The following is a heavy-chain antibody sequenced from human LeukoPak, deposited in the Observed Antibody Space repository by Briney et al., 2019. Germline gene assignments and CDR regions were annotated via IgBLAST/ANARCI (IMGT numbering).Heavy chain of an antibody. D-gene: IGHD3-10*02. CDR3: AELGITMIGGV. V-gene: IGHV3-30*04. CDR1: GFTFSSYA. CDR2: ISYDGSNK. Sequence: GRSLRLSCAASGFTFSSYAMHWVRQAPGKGLERVAVISYDGSNKYYADSVKGRFTISRDNSKNTLHLQMNSLRAEDTAVYYCAELGITMIGGVWGKGTTVTISS. J-gene: IGHJ6*04.